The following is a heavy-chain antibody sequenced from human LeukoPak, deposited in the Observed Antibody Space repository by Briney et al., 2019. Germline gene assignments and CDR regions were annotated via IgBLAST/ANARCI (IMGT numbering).Heavy chain of an antibody. D-gene: IGHD3-3*01. CDR3: ARAFLTASGSVWYFDL. J-gene: IGHJ2*01. CDR1: GGSISSGRYW. Sequence: SETLSLTCTVSGGSISSGRYWRSWIRQHPGKGLEWIGYVYYSGSTYYSPSLRSRLSMSVDTSKNQFSLNLSSVTAADTAVYYCARAFLTASGSVWYFDLWGRGTLVTVSS. V-gene: IGHV4-31*03. CDR2: VYYSGST.